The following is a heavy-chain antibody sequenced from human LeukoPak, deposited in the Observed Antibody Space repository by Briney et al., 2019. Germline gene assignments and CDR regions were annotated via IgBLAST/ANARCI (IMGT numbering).Heavy chain of an antibody. V-gene: IGHV3-48*03. D-gene: IGHD6-19*01. CDR1: GFTFSSYE. J-gene: IGHJ4*02. Sequence: GGSLRLSCAASGFTFSSYEMNWGRQAPGKGLEWILYIRSSGSTLDYADSVKGRFTISRDNAGDSLYLQMNSLRAEDTAVYYCARESAVAGTKIFDCWGQGTLVTVSS. CDR3: ARESAVAGTKIFDC. CDR2: IRSSGSTL.